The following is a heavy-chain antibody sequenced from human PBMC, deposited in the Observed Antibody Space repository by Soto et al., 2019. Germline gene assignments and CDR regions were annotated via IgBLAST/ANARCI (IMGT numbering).Heavy chain of an antibody. V-gene: IGHV4-30-4*01. J-gene: IGHJ3*02. Sequence: SETLSLTCTVSGGSISSGDYYWSWIRQPPGKGLEWIGYIYYSGSTYYNPSLKSRVTISVDTSKNQFSLKLSSVTAADTAVYYCARDRSGHEEQAEYYYDSSGYWGSDAFDIWGQGAMVTVSS. CDR1: GGSISSGDYY. CDR3: ARDRSGHEEQAEYYYDSSGYWGSDAFDI. CDR2: IYYSGST. D-gene: IGHD3-22*01.